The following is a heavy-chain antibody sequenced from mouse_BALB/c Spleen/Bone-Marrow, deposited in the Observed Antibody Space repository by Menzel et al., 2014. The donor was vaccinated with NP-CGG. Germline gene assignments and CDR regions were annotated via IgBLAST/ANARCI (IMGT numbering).Heavy chain of an antibody. Sequence: QVQLKESGAELVKPGASVKLSCKASGYTFTSYYMYWVKQRPGQGLEWIGEINPSNGGTNFNEKLKSKATLTVDKSSSTVYMQLSSLTSEDSAVYYCTRGRRDAMDYWGQGTSVTVSS. CDR1: GYTFTSYY. J-gene: IGHJ4*01. CDR2: INPSNGGT. CDR3: TRGRRDAMDY. V-gene: IGHV1S81*02.